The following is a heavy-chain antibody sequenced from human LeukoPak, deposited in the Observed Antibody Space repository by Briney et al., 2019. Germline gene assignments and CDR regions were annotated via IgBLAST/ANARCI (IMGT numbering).Heavy chain of an antibody. D-gene: IGHD3-10*01. CDR2: INSNSGGT. CDR1: GYTFTNYF. J-gene: IGHJ4*02. V-gene: IGHV1-2*02. Sequence: ASVTVSCKASGYTFTNYFLHWLRQPPGQGLEWMGWINSNSGGTHYAQKFQGRVTMTRDTSINTAYMELSRLRSDDTAVYYCARDSFGHDNDFDYWGQGTLVTVSS. CDR3: ARDSFGHDNDFDY.